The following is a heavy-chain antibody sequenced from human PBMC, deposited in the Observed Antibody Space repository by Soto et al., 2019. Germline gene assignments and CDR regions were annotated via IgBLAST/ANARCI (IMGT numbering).Heavy chain of an antibody. J-gene: IGHJ4*02. Sequence: QVQLVESGGGVDQPGRSLRLSCAASGFTFSSYAMHWVRQAPGKGLEWVAVISYDGSNKYYADSVKGRFTISRDNSKNTLHLQMNSLRAEDTAVYYCARVPSSSGRAHFDYWGQGTLVTVSS. CDR3: ARVPSSSGRAHFDY. CDR2: ISYDGSNK. CDR1: GFTFSSYA. D-gene: IGHD2-15*01. V-gene: IGHV3-30-3*01.